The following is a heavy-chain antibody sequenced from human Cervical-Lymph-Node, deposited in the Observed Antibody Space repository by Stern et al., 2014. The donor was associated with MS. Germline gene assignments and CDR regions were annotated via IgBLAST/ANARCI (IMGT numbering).Heavy chain of an antibody. CDR1: GFTFSDYG. J-gene: IGHJ4*02. D-gene: IGHD1-26*01. V-gene: IGHV1-18*01. Sequence: QVQLVQSGAEVKKPGASVKVSCKTSGFTFSDYGLSWVRQAPGQGLEWMGWINAYNGNIDLPQKFQGRLTMTTDTSTTTVYMDLTSLTSDDTAVYYCVRDRGLVGTTTGDYWGQGTLVAVSS. CDR3: VRDRGLVGTTTGDY. CDR2: INAYNGNI.